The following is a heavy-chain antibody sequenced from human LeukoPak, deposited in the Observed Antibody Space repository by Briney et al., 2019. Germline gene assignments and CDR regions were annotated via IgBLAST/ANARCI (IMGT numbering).Heavy chain of an antibody. CDR1: GGSVSGYY. D-gene: IGHD3-16*01. Sequence: SETLSLTCTVSGGSVSGYYWSWIRQPPGKGLEWIGYIYYSGGTNYNPSLNGRVTVSVDTSKNQVSLKLTPVTAADTAVYYCARGHYGFDPWGQGTLVTVSS. CDR3: ARGHYGFDP. CDR2: IYYSGGT. V-gene: IGHV4-59*08. J-gene: IGHJ5*02.